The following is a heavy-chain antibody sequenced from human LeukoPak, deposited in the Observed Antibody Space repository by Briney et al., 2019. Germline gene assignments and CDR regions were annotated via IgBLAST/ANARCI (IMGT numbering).Heavy chain of an antibody. CDR1: GFTFSSYG. J-gene: IGHJ4*02. Sequence: EGSLRLSCAASGFTFSSYGMHWVRQAPGKGLEWVAFIRYDGSNKYYADSVKGRFTISRDNAKDSLYLQMNNLRAEDTAVYYCARAWGSGYDLNYWGQGTLVTVSS. V-gene: IGHV3-30*02. CDR3: ARAWGSGYDLNY. CDR2: IRYDGSNK. D-gene: IGHD5-12*01.